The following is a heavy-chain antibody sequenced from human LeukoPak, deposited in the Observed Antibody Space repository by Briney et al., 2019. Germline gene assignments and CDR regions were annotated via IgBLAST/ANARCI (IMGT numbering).Heavy chain of an antibody. J-gene: IGHJ5*02. CDR3: ARGVNWIDP. D-gene: IGHD6-13*01. CDR2: IYHSGST. Sequence: SQTLSLTCTVSGGSISSGGYYWSWIRQPRGKGLEWIEYIYHSGSTYYNPSLKSRITISVDRSKNQFSLKLSSVTAADTAVYYCARGVNWIDPWGQGTLVTVSS. V-gene: IGHV4-30-2*01. CDR1: GGSISSGGYY.